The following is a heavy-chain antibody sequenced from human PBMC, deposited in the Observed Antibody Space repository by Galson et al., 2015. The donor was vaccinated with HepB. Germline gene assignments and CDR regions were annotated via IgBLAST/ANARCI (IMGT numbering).Heavy chain of an antibody. CDR1: GFPFSNFP. CDR3: ARDRGWGRDSAGETGYYFDY. J-gene: IGHJ4*02. D-gene: IGHD3-16*01. V-gene: IGHV3-30*04. Sequence: SLRLSCAASGFPFSNFPMHWVRQAPGKGLEWVSVISYDGSNEYYADSVKGRFSISRDNFKNTVFLQMTSLRPDDSAIYYCARDRGWGRDSAGETGYYFDYWGQGNLVTVSS. CDR2: ISYDGSNE.